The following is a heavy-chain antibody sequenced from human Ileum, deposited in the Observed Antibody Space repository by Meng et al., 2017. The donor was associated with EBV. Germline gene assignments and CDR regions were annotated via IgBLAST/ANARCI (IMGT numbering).Heavy chain of an antibody. J-gene: IGHJ4*02. CDR3: ARVGARGGSCYY. V-gene: IGHV1-18*01. CDR1: GDTFTGYG. D-gene: IGHD2-15*01. CDR2: ISAFNGTT. Sequence: VKRGQAGAEVKKPGPSVKLSLKASGDTFTGYGITWERQAPGQGLEWMGWISAFNGTTDYAQKFQGRVTMTTDTSTTTTDMELRSLRSDDTAVYYCARVGARGGSCYYWGQGTLVTVSS.